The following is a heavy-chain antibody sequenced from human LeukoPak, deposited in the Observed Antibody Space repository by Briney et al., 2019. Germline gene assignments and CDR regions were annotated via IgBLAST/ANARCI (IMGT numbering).Heavy chain of an antibody. D-gene: IGHD1-26*01. V-gene: IGHV1-18*01. CDR2: ISAYNGNT. CDR3: AREPYSGSYYGPAYFQH. CDR1: GYIFTSYG. J-gene: IGHJ1*01. Sequence: GASVKVSCKASGYIFTSYGISWVRQAPGQGLEWMGWISAYNGNTNYAQKLQGRVTMTTDTSTSTAYMELRSLRSDDTAVYYCAREPYSGSYYGPAYFQHWGQGTLVTVSS.